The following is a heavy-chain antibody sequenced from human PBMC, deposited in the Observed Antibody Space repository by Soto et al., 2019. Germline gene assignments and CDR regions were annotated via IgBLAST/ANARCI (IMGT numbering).Heavy chain of an antibody. Sequence: GASVKVSCKASGYIFTNYAINWVRQAPGQGPEWMGWISGYNGNTKYAQTLRGRVTMTTDTSTSTAYMELRSLRSDDTAVYYCARGGSSCSPEFYHHWGQGTLVIVSS. D-gene: IGHD6-13*01. CDR3: ARGGSSCSPEFYHH. J-gene: IGHJ1*01. CDR1: GYIFTNYA. V-gene: IGHV1-18*01. CDR2: ISGYNGNT.